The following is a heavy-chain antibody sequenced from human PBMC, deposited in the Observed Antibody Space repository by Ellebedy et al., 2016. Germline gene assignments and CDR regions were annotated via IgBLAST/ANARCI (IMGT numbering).Heavy chain of an antibody. V-gene: IGHV4-59*01. Sequence: GSLRLSCTVSGGSISGDYCSWPRQPPGKGLEWIGYIYNNGNTNYNPSLKSRVTISIDTSKNQFSLKLNSVTAADSAVYYCARGGVVRHMTLWGQGTMVAVSS. CDR2: IYNNGNT. D-gene: IGHD3-3*01. CDR3: ARGGVVRHMTL. J-gene: IGHJ3*01. CDR1: GGSISGDY.